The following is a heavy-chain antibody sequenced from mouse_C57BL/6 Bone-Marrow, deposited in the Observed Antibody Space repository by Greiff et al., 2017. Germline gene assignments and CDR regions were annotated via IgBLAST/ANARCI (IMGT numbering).Heavy chain of an antibody. J-gene: IGHJ4*01. V-gene: IGHV1-69*01. CDR3: ARGDYDWGFYAMDY. CDR2: IDPSDSYT. Sequence: QVQLKQPGAELVMPGASVKLSCKASGYTFTSYWMHWVKQRPGQGLEWIGEIDPSDSYTNYNQKFKGKSTLTVDKSSSTAYMQLSSLTSEDSAVYYCARGDYDWGFYAMDYWGQGTSVTVSS. D-gene: IGHD2-4*01. CDR1: GYTFTSYW.